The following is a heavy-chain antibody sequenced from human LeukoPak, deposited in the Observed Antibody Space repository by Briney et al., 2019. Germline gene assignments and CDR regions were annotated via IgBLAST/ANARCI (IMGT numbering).Heavy chain of an antibody. CDR1: GFTFSSYG. D-gene: IGHD6-6*01. CDR2: IWYDGSNK. J-gene: IGHJ4*02. V-gene: IGHV3-33*01. CDR3: ASAGASARSRRIDY. Sequence: GGSLRLSCAASGFTFSSYGMHWVRQAPGKGLEWVAVIWYDGSNKYYADSVKGRFTISRDNSKNTLYLQMNSLRAEDTAVYYCASAGASARSRRIDYWGQGTLVTVSS.